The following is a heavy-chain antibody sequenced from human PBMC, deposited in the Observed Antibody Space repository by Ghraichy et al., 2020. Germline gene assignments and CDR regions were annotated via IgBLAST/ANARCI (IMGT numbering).Heavy chain of an antibody. V-gene: IGHV1-69*10. CDR1: GGTFSSYA. CDR2: IIPIFGIA. CDR3: ARVDDYCGGDCYMANY. Sequence: SVKVSCKASGGTFSSYAISWVRQAPGQGLEWMGGIIPIFGIANYAQKFQGRVTITADKSTSTAYMELSSLRSEDTAVYYCARVDDYCGGDCYMANYWGQGTLVTVSS. J-gene: IGHJ4*02. D-gene: IGHD2-21*02.